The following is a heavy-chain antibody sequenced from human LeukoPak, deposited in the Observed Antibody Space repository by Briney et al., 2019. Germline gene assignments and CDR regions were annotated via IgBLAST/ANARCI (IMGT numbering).Heavy chain of an antibody. J-gene: IGHJ4*02. V-gene: IGHV3-23*01. D-gene: IGHD2-21*02. Sequence: PGGSLRLSCAASGFTFSSYAMSWVRQAPGKGLEFISAISTSGGFTYYADSVRGRFTISRDNSKNTLYLQVNSLRAEDTAVYYCAKVPLVTAFKYFDYWGQGTLVTVSS. CDR2: ISTSGGFT. CDR3: AKVPLVTAFKYFDY. CDR1: GFTFSSYA.